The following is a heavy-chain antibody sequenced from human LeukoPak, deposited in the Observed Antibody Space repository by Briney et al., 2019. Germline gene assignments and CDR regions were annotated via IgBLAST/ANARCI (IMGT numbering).Heavy chain of an antibody. CDR2: IYWNDDK. Sequence: SGPTLVKPTQTLALTCTFSGFSLSTSGVGVAWIRQPPGKALEWLALIYWNDDKRYSPSLKTRLTITKDTSKNQVVLTMANMDPVDTATYYCAHIFNTSPDFWGQGTLVTVSS. J-gene: IGHJ4*02. D-gene: IGHD2-21*01. V-gene: IGHV2-5*01. CDR3: AHIFNTSPDF. CDR1: GFSLSTSGVG.